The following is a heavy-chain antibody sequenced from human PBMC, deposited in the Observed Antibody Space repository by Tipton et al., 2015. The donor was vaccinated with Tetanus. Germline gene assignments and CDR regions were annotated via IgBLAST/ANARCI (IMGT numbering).Heavy chain of an antibody. D-gene: IGHD3-22*01. V-gene: IGHV1-2*06. CDR3: ARDRGDYIYYGMDV. Sequence: QVQLVQSGAELKKPGASLKVSCKASGYTFTGYYMYWVRQAPGQGLEWVGRIDPNSGGTIYAQNFQGRVTMTRDTSISTVYMERSRLRSDDTAVYYCARDRGDYIYYGMDVWGPGTTVTVSS. CDR1: GYTFTGYY. CDR2: IDPNSGGT. J-gene: IGHJ6*02.